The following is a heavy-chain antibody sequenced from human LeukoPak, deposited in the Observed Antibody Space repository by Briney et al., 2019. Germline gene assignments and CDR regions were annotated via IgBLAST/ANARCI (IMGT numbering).Heavy chain of an antibody. CDR2: IHTGGTT. CDR1: GFDISYNY. J-gene: IGHJ3*02. V-gene: IGHV3-66*02. CDR3: AKDIVPAARDAFDI. Sequence: GGSLRLFCVASGFDISYNYVGWVRQAPGKGLEWVSVIHTGGTTHYADSVKGRFTISRDNSKNTLYLQMNSLRAEDTAVYYCAKDIVPAARDAFDIWGQGTMVTVSS. D-gene: IGHD2-2*01.